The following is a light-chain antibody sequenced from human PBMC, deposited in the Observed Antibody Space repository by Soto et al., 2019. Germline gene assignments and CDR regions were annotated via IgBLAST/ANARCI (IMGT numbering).Light chain of an antibody. V-gene: IGLV2-14*01. Sequence: QSALTQPASVSGSPGQSITISCTGTSSDVGDYNYVSWYQQDPGKAPKLMIYDVSNRPSGVSNRFSGSKSGNTASLTISGLQAEDEADHYCSSYTSSSTLVVFGGGTQLTVL. CDR1: SSDVGDYNY. J-gene: IGLJ2*01. CDR2: DVS. CDR3: SSYTSSSTLVV.